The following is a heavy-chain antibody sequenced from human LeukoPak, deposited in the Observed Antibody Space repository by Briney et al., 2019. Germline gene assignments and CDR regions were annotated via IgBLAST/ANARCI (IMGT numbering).Heavy chain of an antibody. CDR2: ITSSSSYI. V-gene: IGHV3-21*01. CDR1: GFIFSRYW. Sequence: GGSLRLSCAASGFIFSRYWMSWVRPAPGKGLEWVSSITSSSSYIYYADSVKGRFTIPRDNAKNSLYLQMNSLRAEDTAVYYCARHVVAVGFDYWGQGTLVTVSS. D-gene: IGHD3-22*01. J-gene: IGHJ4*02. CDR3: ARHVVAVGFDY.